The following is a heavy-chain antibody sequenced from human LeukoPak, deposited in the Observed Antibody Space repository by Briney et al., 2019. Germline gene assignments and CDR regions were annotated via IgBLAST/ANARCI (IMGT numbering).Heavy chain of an antibody. CDR3: ARGSLRLPDY. CDR1: GFTFSTYW. J-gene: IGHJ4*02. D-gene: IGHD6-19*01. Sequence: GGSLRLSCAASGFTFSTYWMHWVRQAPGKGLVWVSRINSDGSSTSYADSVRGRFTISRDNAKNTLYLQMNSLRADDTAVYYCARGSLRLPDYWGQGTLVTVSS. CDR2: INSDGSST. V-gene: IGHV3-74*01.